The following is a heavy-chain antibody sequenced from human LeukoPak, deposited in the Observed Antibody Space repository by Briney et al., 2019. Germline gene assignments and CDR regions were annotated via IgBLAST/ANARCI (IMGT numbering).Heavy chain of an antibody. CDR2: ISYDGSNK. V-gene: IGHV3-30*18. CDR3: AKADIVATWSFDY. J-gene: IGHJ4*02. Sequence: PRRSLRLSCAASGFTFSSYGMHWVRQAPGKGLEWVAVISYDGSNKYYADSVKGRFTISRDNSKNTLYLQMNSLRAEDTAVYYCAKADIVATWSFDYWGQGTLVTVSS. CDR1: GFTFSSYG. D-gene: IGHD5-12*01.